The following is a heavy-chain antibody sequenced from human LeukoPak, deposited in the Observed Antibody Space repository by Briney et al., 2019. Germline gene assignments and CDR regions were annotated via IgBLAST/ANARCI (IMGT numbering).Heavy chain of an antibody. CDR1: GFSLSNYG. Sequence: PGGSLRLSCAASGFSLSNYGLHWVRQGPGKGLEWGAVINFDGSIKYYADSVKGRFTISKDSSKNTLYLQMNSLRADDTAMYYCARWGGTRQYYFDYWGQGTLATVSS. D-gene: IGHD3-16*01. CDR3: ARWGGTRQYYFDY. V-gene: IGHV3-33*01. J-gene: IGHJ4*02. CDR2: INFDGSIK.